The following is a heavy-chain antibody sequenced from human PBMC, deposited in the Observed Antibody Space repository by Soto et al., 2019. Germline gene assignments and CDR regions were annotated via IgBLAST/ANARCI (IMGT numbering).Heavy chain of an antibody. CDR3: ARDRLKVPIFGVVTAHRDYYYDMDV. D-gene: IGHD3-3*01. V-gene: IGHV1-18*01. CDR1: GYTFTSYG. Sequence: ASVKVSCKASGYTFTSYGISWVRQAPGQGLEWMGWISAYNGNTNYAQKLQGRVTMTTDTSTSTAYVELRSLRSDDTAVYYCARDRLKVPIFGVVTAHRDYYYDMDVWGQGTTVTVSS. CDR2: ISAYNGNT. J-gene: IGHJ6*02.